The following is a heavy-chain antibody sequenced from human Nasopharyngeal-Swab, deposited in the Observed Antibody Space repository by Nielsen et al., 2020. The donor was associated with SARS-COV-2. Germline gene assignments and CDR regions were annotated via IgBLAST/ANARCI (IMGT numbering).Heavy chain of an antibody. Sequence: GESLKISCAASGFTFDDYSMHWVRQAPGKGLGWVSLIGWDGGGPNYADSVKGRFTISRDSRKDSLYLQMHSLRTEDTALYYCAKDMGSSPTLDYWGRGTLVTVSS. D-gene: IGHD6-13*01. CDR1: GFTFDDYS. CDR3: AKDMGSSPTLDY. V-gene: IGHV3-43*01. J-gene: IGHJ4*02. CDR2: IGWDGGGP.